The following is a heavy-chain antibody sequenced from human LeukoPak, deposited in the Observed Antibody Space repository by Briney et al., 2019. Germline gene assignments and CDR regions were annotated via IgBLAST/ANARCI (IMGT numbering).Heavy chain of an antibody. CDR3: ARADDSSSGYFDY. CDR1: GFTFSTYW. CDR2: ISSSSSYI. Sequence: GGSLRLSCAASGFTFSTYWMSWVRQAPGKGLEWVSSISSSSSYIYYADSVKGRFTISRDNAKNSLYLQMNSLRAEDTAVYYCARADDSSSGYFDYWGQGTLVTVSS. J-gene: IGHJ4*02. D-gene: IGHD6-6*01. V-gene: IGHV3-21*01.